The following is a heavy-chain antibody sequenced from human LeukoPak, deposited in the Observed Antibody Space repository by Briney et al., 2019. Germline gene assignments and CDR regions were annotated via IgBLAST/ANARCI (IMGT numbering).Heavy chain of an antibody. Sequence: PSQTLSLTCTVSGGSISSGSYYWSWIRQPAGKGLEWIGRIYTSGSTNYNPSLKSRVIISIDTSKNQFSLKLSSVTAADTAVYYCARNWNYMMGWFDPWGQGTVVTVSS. V-gene: IGHV4-61*02. J-gene: IGHJ5*02. CDR3: ARNWNYMMGWFDP. CDR1: GGSISSGSYY. D-gene: IGHD1-7*01. CDR2: IYTSGST.